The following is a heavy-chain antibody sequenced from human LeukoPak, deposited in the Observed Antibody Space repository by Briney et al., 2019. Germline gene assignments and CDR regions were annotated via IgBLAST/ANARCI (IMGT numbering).Heavy chain of an antibody. D-gene: IGHD3-22*01. CDR3: AREPSSDSSGYYDY. CDR2: IIPIFGTT. Sequence: SVKVSCKASGGTFSSHGINWVRQAPGQGLEWMARIIPIFGTTNYAQKFQGRVTITTDASTSTAYMELNSLRSEDTAVYYCAREPSSDSSGYYDYWGQGTLVTVSS. V-gene: IGHV1-69*05. J-gene: IGHJ4*02. CDR1: GGTFSSHG.